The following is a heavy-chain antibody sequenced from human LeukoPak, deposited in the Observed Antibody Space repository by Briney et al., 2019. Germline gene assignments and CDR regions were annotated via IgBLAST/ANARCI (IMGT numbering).Heavy chain of an antibody. V-gene: IGHV4-39*07. Sequence: SETQSLTCTVSGGSISSSSYYWGWIRQPPGKGLEWIGSIYYSGSTYCNPSLKSRVTISVDTSKNQFSLKLSSVTAADTAVYYWARDHLCSGGSCFSEPPPPPHDYWGQGTLVTVSS. CDR1: GGSISSSSYY. J-gene: IGHJ4*02. D-gene: IGHD2-15*01. CDR2: IYYSGST. CDR3: ARDHLCSGGSCFSEPPPPPHDY.